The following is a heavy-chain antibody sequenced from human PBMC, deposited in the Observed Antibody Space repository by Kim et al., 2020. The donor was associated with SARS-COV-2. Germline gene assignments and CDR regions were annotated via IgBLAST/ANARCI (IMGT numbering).Heavy chain of an antibody. J-gene: IGHJ5*02. V-gene: IGHV4-34*01. D-gene: IGHD4-17*01. CDR1: GGSFSGYY. Sequence: SETLSLTCAVYGGSFSGYYWSWIRQPPGKGLEWIGEINHSGSTNYNPSLKSRVTISVDTSKNQFSLKLSSVTAADTAVYYCARGRVATVTMGGWFDPWGQGTLVTVSS. CDR2: INHSGST. CDR3: ARGRVATVTMGGWFDP.